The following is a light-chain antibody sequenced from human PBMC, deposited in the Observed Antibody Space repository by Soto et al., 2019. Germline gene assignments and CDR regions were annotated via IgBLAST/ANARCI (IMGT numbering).Light chain of an antibody. J-gene: IGKJ1*01. Sequence: EILLTQSPGTLSLSPGERATLSCRASQSVSSSYLSWYQLKPGQAPRLLIYGASSRATGIPDRFSGSGSGTAFTLTISRLEHEDFAVYYCQQYGYSFRAFGQGTKVEL. CDR1: QSVSSSY. CDR3: QQYGYSFRA. V-gene: IGKV3-20*01. CDR2: GAS.